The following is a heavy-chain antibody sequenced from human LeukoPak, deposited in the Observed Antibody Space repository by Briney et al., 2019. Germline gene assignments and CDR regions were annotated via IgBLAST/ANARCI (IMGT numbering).Heavy chain of an antibody. V-gene: IGHV3-53*01. CDR2: SYRDSKT. CDR1: GFTVSNKY. Sequence: GGSLRLSCAVSGFTVSNKYMSWVRHAPGEGMEWVSISYRDSKTNYADSVKGRFTICKDTSQNTLSLQTNGLRAEDTGVYYCVRKDRDFNASLDIWGEGTVVTVSS. J-gene: IGHJ3*02. D-gene: IGHD1-14*01. CDR3: VRKDRDFNASLDI.